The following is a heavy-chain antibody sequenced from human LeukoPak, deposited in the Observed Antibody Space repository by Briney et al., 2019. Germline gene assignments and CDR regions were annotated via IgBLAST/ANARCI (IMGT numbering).Heavy chain of an antibody. V-gene: IGHV3-23*01. J-gene: IGHJ3*02. CDR1: GFTFSSYA. Sequence: PGGSLRLSCAASGFTFSSYAMSWVRQAPGKGLEWVSAISGSGGSTYYADSVKGRFTISRDNSKNTLYLQMNSLRAEDTAVYYCAKVYGYSSGWSEAFDIWGQGTMVTVSS. D-gene: IGHD6-19*01. CDR2: ISGSGGST. CDR3: AKVYGYSSGWSEAFDI.